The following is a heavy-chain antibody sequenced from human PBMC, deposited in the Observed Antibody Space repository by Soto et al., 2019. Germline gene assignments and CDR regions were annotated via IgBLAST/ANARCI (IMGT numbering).Heavy chain of an antibody. CDR2: LYYSGST. J-gene: IGHJ4*02. CDR3: ARRMVLGLAVADY. CDR1: GGSISNNL. D-gene: IGHD6-19*01. Sequence: LSLTCAVSGGSISNNLWTWVRQSPGKGLEWIGDLYYSGSTSYNPSLKSRVTILGDRSKNQFSLKLSSVTAADTAVYYCARRMVLGLAVADYWGQGSQVTSPQ. V-gene: IGHV4-4*02.